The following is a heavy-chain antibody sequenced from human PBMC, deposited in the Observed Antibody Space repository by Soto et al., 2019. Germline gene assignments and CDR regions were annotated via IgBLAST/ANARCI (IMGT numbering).Heavy chain of an antibody. Sequence: PGGSLRLSCAASGFTFSDYYMIWIRQAPGKGLELVSYISSSGSTIYYADSVKGRFTISRDNAKNSLYLQMNSLRAEDTAVYYCARDRYYYGSGSYYTTRPFDYWVQGTLVTVSS. V-gene: IGHV3-11*01. CDR2: ISSSGSTI. D-gene: IGHD3-10*01. CDR1: GFTFSDYY. CDR3: ARDRYYYGSGSYYTTRPFDY. J-gene: IGHJ4*02.